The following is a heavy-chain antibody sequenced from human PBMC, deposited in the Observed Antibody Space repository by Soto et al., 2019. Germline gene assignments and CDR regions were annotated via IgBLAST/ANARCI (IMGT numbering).Heavy chain of an antibody. CDR2: MNLNSGNT. CDR3: ARVMTDYGMEG. CDR1: GYTFTSYD. Sequence: QVQLVQSGAEVKKPGASVKVSCKASGYTFTSYDINWVRQATGQGLEWMGWMNLNSGNTAYAQKFQGTVTMTMNTSISTAYVELSRLRSEDTAVYYCARVMTDYGMEGWRQGTTVTVPS. V-gene: IGHV1-8*01. J-gene: IGHJ6*02.